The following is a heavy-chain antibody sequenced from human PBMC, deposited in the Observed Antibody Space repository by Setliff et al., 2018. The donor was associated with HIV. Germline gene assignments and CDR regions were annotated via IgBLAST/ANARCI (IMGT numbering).Heavy chain of an antibody. CDR1: GFTFSSYS. CDR2: ISSSSRSK. D-gene: IGHD6-13*01. CDR3: ARHSSSWGYYFDY. V-gene: IGHV3-48*01. Sequence: PGGSLRLSCAASGFTFSSYSMNWVRQAPGKGLEWVSYISSSSRSKYYADSVKGRFTISRDNSKNTLYLQMNSLRAEDTAVYYCARHSSSWGYYFDYWGQGTLVTVSS. J-gene: IGHJ4*02.